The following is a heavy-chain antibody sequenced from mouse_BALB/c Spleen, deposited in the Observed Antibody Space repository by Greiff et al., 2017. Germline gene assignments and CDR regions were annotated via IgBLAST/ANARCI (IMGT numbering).Heavy chain of an antibody. Sequence: VQLKESGAELVRSGASVKLSCTASGFNIKDYYMHWVKQRPEQGLEWIGWIDPENGDTEYAPKFQGKATMTADTSSNTAYLQLSSLTSEDTAVYYCNAGGSSLAWFAYWGQGTLVTVSA. D-gene: IGHD1-1*01. CDR2: IDPENGDT. V-gene: IGHV14-4*02. CDR3: NAGGSSLAWFAY. J-gene: IGHJ3*01. CDR1: GFNIKDYY.